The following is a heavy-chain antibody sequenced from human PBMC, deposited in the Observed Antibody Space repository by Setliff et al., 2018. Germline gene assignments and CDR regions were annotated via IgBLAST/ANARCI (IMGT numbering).Heavy chain of an antibody. CDR2: ISSYNGNT. Sequence: ASVKVSCKASGYTFTSYGISWVRQAPGQGLEWMGWISSYNGNTNYAQKLQGRVTMTTDTSTSTAYMELRSLRSDDTAVYYCARVLSPSSSWRGWFDPWGQGTLVTVSS. J-gene: IGHJ5*02. D-gene: IGHD6-13*01. V-gene: IGHV1-18*01. CDR3: ARVLSPSSSWRGWFDP. CDR1: GYTFTSYG.